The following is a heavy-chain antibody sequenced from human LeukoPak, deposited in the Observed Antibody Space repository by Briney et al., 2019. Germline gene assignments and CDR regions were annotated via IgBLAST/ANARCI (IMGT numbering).Heavy chain of an antibody. CDR2: INHSGST. CDR3: ARIGSKRAHNWFDP. J-gene: IGHJ5*02. CDR1: GGSFSGYY. Sequence: SETLSLTCAVYGGSFSGYYWSWIRQPPGKGLEWIGEINHSGSTNYNPSLKSRVTISVDTSKNQFSLKLSSVTAADTAVYYCARIGSKRAHNWFDPWGQGTLVTVSS. V-gene: IGHV4-34*01.